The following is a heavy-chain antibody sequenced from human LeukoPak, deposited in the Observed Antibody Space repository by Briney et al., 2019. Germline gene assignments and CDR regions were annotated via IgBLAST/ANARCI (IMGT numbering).Heavy chain of an antibody. CDR2: IRYDGSNK. J-gene: IGHJ6*03. Sequence: GGSLRLSCAASGFTFSSYGMHWVRQAPGKGLEWVAFIRYDGSNKYYADSVKGRFTISRDNSKNTLYLQMNSLRAEDTAVYYCAKAVTYSSGYPTYYYYYYMDVWGKGTTVTVSS. V-gene: IGHV3-30*02. CDR3: AKAVTYSSGYPTYYYYYYMDV. CDR1: GFTFSSYG. D-gene: IGHD6-19*01.